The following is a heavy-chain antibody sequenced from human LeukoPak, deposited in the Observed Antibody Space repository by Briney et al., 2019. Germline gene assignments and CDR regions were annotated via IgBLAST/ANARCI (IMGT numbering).Heavy chain of an antibody. Sequence: ASVNVSCKASGYIFTNFGISWVRQAPGQGLEWMGWISAYNGNTNYAQRLQGRVTMTTDTSTSTAYMELRSLRSDDTAVYYCARDRDYGDYNTQDLFVYWGQGTLVTVSS. J-gene: IGHJ4*02. CDR1: GYIFTNFG. D-gene: IGHD4-17*01. V-gene: IGHV1-18*01. CDR3: ARDRDYGDYNTQDLFVY. CDR2: ISAYNGNT.